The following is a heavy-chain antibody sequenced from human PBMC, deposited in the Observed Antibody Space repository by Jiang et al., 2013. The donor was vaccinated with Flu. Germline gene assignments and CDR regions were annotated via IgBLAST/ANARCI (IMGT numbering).Heavy chain of an antibody. Sequence: VQLLESGGGVVRPGRSLRLSCAASGFTFSDHAIHWVRLAPGKGLEWLAIISFDGRNTQYADSVRGRFTISRDNSRDTVYLQMNSLGPADTAIYYCARFGTRLPYYYEKPGAGGTFDVWGQGTLVTVSS. CDR2: ISFDGRNT. V-gene: IGHV3-30*04. D-gene: IGHD3-22*01. CDR1: GFTFSDHA. J-gene: IGHJ3*01. CDR3: ARFGTRLPYYYEKPGAGGTFDV.